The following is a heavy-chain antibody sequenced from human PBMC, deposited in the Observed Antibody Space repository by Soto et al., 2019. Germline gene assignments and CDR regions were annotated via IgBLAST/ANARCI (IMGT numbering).Heavy chain of an antibody. CDR3: AKDMKWGGMTTIHYFDS. J-gene: IGHJ4*02. V-gene: IGHV3-9*02. CDR1: GFTADDYA. CDR2: ISSNSDTI. D-gene: IGHD4-17*01. Sequence: PGGSLRLSCVASGFTADDYAMHWAGQPPGKGLEWVSGISSNSDTIDYADSVKGRFTISRDNARNSLFLQMNSLRPEDTALYYCAKDMKWGGMTTIHYFDSWGQGTLVTVSS.